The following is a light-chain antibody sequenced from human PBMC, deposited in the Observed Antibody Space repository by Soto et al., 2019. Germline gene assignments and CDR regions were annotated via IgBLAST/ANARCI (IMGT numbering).Light chain of an antibody. CDR1: QSIDNW. J-gene: IGKJ2*01. Sequence: DIQMTQSPSFVSASVGDRVTITCRASQSIDNWLAWYQRKPGKAPKLLIYDASTLESGVSSGFSGSGSGTEFTLTISSLRPDDFATYYCQHYDTFPYTFGQGTKLEIK. CDR3: QHYDTFPYT. V-gene: IGKV1-5*01. CDR2: DAS.